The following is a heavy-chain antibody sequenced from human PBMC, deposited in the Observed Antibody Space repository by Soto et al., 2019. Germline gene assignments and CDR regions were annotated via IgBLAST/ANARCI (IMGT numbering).Heavy chain of an antibody. CDR2: IYGGGNGP. D-gene: IGHD2-2*03. V-gene: IGHV3-23*01. J-gene: IGHJ4*02. Sequence: EVQVLESGGGLVQPGGSLRLSCAATGFTFSDFAMSWVRQAPGKGLEWVSRIYGGGNGPHYADSVKGRVTISRDNSKXXXYXQMNSLRAEDTAVYYCAKMEGMDPWAYSFDYWGQGTLVTVSS. CDR1: GFTFSDFA. CDR3: AKMEGMDPWAYSFDY.